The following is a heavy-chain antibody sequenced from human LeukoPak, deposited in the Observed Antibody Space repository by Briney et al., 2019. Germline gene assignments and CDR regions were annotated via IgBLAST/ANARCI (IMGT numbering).Heavy chain of an antibody. J-gene: IGHJ4*02. CDR1: GGSFSGYY. CDR2: INHSGST. CDR3: ARGVYYYGSGSSQKLDY. D-gene: IGHD3-10*01. V-gene: IGHV4-34*01. Sequence: SETLSLTCAVYGGSFSGYYWSWIRQPPGKGLEWIGEINHSGSTNYNPALKSRVTISVDTSKNQFSLKLSSVTAADTAVYYCARGVYYYGSGSSQKLDYWGQGTLVTVSS.